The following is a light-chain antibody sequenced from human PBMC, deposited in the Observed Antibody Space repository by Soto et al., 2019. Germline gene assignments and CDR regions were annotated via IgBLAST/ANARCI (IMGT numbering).Light chain of an antibody. CDR1: SSDVGSYNL. CDR3: CSYAGSSLWV. V-gene: IGLV2-23*01. J-gene: IGLJ3*02. CDR2: EGS. Sequence: QFALTQPASGSGSPGQSITISCTGTSSDVGSYNLVSWYQQHPGKAPKLMIYEGSKRPSGVSNRFSGSKSGNTASLTISGLQAEDEADYYCCSYAGSSLWVFGGGTKLTVL.